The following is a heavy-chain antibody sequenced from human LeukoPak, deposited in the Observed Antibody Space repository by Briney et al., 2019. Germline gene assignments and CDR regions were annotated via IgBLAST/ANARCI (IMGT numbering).Heavy chain of an antibody. Sequence: ASVKVSCKASGYTFTGYYTHWVRQAPGQGLEWMGWIDPNSGDTNYAQKFQGRVTMTRDTSISTAYMELSRLRSDDTAVYYCATVGIVDTAMITYFDYWGQGTLVTVSS. CDR2: IDPNSGDT. CDR1: GYTFTGYY. D-gene: IGHD5-18*01. J-gene: IGHJ4*02. V-gene: IGHV1-2*02. CDR3: ATVGIVDTAMITYFDY.